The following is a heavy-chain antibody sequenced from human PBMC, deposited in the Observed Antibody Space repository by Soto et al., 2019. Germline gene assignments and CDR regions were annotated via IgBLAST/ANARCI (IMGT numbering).Heavy chain of an antibody. V-gene: IGHV1-2*04. CDR3: ARVATIFGVVPDY. Sequence: ASVKVSCKASGYTFTGYYIHWVRQAPGQGLEWMGWINPNGGGTNYAQKFQDWVTMTRDTSISTAYMELSRLKSDDTAVYYCARVATIFGVVPDYWGQETLVTFP. D-gene: IGHD3-3*01. CDR1: GYTFTGYY. CDR2: INPNGGGT. J-gene: IGHJ4*02.